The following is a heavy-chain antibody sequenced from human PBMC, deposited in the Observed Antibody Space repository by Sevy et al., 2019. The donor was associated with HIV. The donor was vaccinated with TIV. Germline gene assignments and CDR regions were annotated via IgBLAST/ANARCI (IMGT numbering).Heavy chain of an antibody. CDR2: IHYTGST. J-gene: IGHJ4*02. D-gene: IGHD7-27*01. V-gene: IGHV4-38-2*01. Sequence: SETLSLTCVVSGYSISSYYWWDWFRRPPGKGLEWIGAIHYTGSTQYTPSLKSRVTVSADTSKNQFPLRLSSMTAADTAVYYCASHDWGREDFWGQGTLVTVSS. CDR3: ASHDWGREDF. CDR1: GYSISSYYW.